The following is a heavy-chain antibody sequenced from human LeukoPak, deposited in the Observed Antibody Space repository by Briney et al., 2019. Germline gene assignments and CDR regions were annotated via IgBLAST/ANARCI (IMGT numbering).Heavy chain of an antibody. J-gene: IGHJ4*02. CDR1: GGSFSGYY. Sequence: PSETLSLTCAVYGGSFSGYYWSWIRQPPGKGREWIGEINHSGSTNYNPSLKSRVTISVDTSKNQFSLKLSSVTAADTAVYYCARGPYCSGGSCYARTFDYWGQGTLVTVSS. D-gene: IGHD2-15*01. CDR3: ARGPYCSGGSCYARTFDY. CDR2: INHSGST. V-gene: IGHV4-34*01.